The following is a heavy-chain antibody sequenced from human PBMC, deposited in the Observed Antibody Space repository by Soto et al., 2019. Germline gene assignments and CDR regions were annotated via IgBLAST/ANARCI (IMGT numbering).Heavy chain of an antibody. CDR3: ARMVGATTYDPLDDAFDI. CDR2: ISSSSSYI. J-gene: IGHJ3*02. D-gene: IGHD1-26*01. V-gene: IGHV3-21*01. Sequence: GGSLRLSCAASGCTFSSYSMNWVRQAPGKGLEWVSSISSSSSYIYYADSVKGRFTISRDNAKNSLYLQMNSLRAEDTAVYYCARMVGATTYDPLDDAFDIWGQGTMVTVSS. CDR1: GCTFSSYS.